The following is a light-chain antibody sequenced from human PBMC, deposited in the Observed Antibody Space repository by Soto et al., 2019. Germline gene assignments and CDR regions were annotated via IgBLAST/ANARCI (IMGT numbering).Light chain of an antibody. CDR2: GAS. J-gene: IGKJ2*01. CDR3: QQYGGAPRYT. Sequence: EIVLTQSPGTLSLSPGERATLSCRASQSVSSSFLAWYQQKPGQAPRLLIYGASSRATGISDRFSGSGSGTDFTLTISRLEPEDFAVYYCQQYGGAPRYTFGQGTKLEIK. CDR1: QSVSSSF. V-gene: IGKV3-20*01.